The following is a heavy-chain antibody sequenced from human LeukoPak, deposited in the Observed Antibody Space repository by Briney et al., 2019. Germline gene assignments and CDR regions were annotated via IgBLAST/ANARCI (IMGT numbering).Heavy chain of an antibody. J-gene: IGHJ6*02. D-gene: IGHD2-21*02. CDR2: MNPNSGNT. CDR3: AKDMSVVVTAINMGLDEYGMDV. CDR1: GYTFTSYD. V-gene: IGHV1-8*01. Sequence: GASVKVSCKASGYTFTSYDINWVRQATGQGLEWMGWMNPNSGNTGYAQKFQGRVTMTRNTSISTAYMELSSLRAEDTALYYCAKDMSVVVTAINMGLDEYGMDVWGQGTTVTVSS.